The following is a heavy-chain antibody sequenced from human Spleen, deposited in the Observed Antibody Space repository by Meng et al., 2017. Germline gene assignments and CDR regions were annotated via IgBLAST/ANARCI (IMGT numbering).Heavy chain of an antibody. Sequence: GESLKISCAASGFTVSHNYMSWVRQAPGKGLEWVSVIYSGGNTYYADSVKGRFTISRDNAKNSLYLQMNSLRDEDTAVYYCVGGSYPWGQGTLVTVSS. CDR3: VGGSYP. CDR2: IYSGGNT. D-gene: IGHD1-26*01. CDR1: GFTVSHNY. V-gene: IGHV3-66*01. J-gene: IGHJ5*02.